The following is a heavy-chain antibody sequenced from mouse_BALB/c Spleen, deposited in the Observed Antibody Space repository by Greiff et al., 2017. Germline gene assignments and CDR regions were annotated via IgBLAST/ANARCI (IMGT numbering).Heavy chain of an antibody. CDR2: IDPANGNT. J-gene: IGHJ4*01. D-gene: IGHD1-1*01. V-gene: IGHV14-3*02. Sequence: EVMLVESGAELVKPGASVTLSCTASGFNIKDTYMHWVKQRPEQGLEWIGRIDPANGNTKYDPKFQGKATITADTSSNTAYLQLSSLTSEDTSVYYCARALITTVVATKNAMDYWGQGTSVTVAA. CDR3: ARALITTVVATKNAMDY. CDR1: GFNIKDTY.